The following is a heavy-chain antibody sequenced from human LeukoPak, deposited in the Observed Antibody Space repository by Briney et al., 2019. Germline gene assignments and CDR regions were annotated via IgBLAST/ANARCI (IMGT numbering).Heavy chain of an antibody. D-gene: IGHD3-10*01. CDR2: IIPIFGTA. Sequence: ASVKVSCKASGGTFSSYAISWVRQAPGQGLEWLGRIIPIFGTANYAQKFQGRVTMTRDTSISTAYMELSRLRSDDTAVYYCAGGLSYGSGSYWGYNWFDPWGQGTLVTVSS. J-gene: IGHJ5*02. CDR3: AGGLSYGSGSYWGYNWFDP. V-gene: IGHV1-69*05. CDR1: GGTFSSYA.